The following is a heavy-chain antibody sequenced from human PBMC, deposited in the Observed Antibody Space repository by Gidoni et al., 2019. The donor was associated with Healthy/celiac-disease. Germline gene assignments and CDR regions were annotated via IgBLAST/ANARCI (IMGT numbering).Heavy chain of an antibody. D-gene: IGHD3-10*01. J-gene: IGHJ5*02. CDR3: AVNYPLLLLFFGWFDP. V-gene: IGHV1-69*01. Sequence: QVQLVQSAAEVKKPASSSKVTCKASGGTFSSYAISWVRQAPGQGLESMGGIIPIFGTATYAQKFQGRVTTTADESTSTPYMELSSLRSEDTAVYYCAVNYPLLLLFFGWFDPWGQGTLVTVSS. CDR2: IIPIFGTA. CDR1: GGTFSSYA.